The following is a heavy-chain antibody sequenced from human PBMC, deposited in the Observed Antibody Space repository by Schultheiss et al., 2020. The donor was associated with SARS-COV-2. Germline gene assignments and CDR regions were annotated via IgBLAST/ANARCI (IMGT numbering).Heavy chain of an antibody. CDR3: AVRSMDSGTSLGNGVDV. CDR1: GYTFTGYY. V-gene: IGHV1-2*04. CDR2: INPNSDGT. Sequence: ASVKVSCKASGYTFTGYYMHWVRQAPGQGLEWMGWINPNSDGTNYAQKFQGWVTMTRDTSTSTAYMELRRLRSDDTAVYYCAVRSMDSGTSLGNGVDVWGQGTTVTVSS. D-gene: IGHD1-26*01. J-gene: IGHJ6*02.